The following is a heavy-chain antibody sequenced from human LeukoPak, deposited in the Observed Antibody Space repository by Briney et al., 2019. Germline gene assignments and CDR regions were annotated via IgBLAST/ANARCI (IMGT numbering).Heavy chain of an antibody. CDR3: AREGVRGFQAVAGPFDY. D-gene: IGHD6-19*01. CDR2: VYSSGST. Sequence: SETLSLTCTVSGGSISSSNYYCSWIRQPAGKGLEWIGRVYSSGSTNYNPSLKSRVTMSVDTSKNQFSLKLTFMTAADTAVYYCAREGVRGFQAVAGPFDYWGQGTLVTVSS. CDR1: GGSISSSNYY. V-gene: IGHV4-61*02. J-gene: IGHJ4*02.